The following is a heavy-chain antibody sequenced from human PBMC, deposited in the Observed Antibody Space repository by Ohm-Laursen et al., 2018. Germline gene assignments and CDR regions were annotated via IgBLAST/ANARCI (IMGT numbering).Heavy chain of an antibody. D-gene: IGHD6-6*01. V-gene: IGHV4-61*08. J-gene: IGHJ4*02. Sequence: SDTLSLTCTVSGGSISSGGYYWSWIRQHPGKGLEWIGYIYYSGSTDYNPSLKSRVTISVDTSKNQFSLKLSSVTAADTAVYYCARAGAVSLVHDYWGQGTLVTVSS. CDR1: GGSISSGGYY. CDR3: ARAGAVSLVHDY. CDR2: IYYSGST.